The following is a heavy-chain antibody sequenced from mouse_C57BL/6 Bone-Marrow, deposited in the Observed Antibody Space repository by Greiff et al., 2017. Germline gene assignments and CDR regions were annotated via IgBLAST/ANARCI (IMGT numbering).Heavy chain of an antibody. CDR3: ARRPVYYEDDAWYFDV. CDR1: GYTFTSYW. Sequence: VQLQQPGAELVKPGASVKLSCKASGYTFTSYWMHWVKQRPGQGLEWIGMIHPNSGSTNYNEKFKSKATLTVDKSSSTAYMQLSSLTSEDSAVYYCARRPVYYEDDAWYFDVWGTGTTVTVSS. J-gene: IGHJ1*03. CDR2: IHPNSGST. D-gene: IGHD2-4*01. V-gene: IGHV1-64*01.